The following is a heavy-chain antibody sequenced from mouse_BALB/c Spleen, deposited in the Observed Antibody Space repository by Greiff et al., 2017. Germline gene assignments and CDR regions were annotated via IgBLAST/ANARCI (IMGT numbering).Heavy chain of an antibody. V-gene: IGHV3-6*02. CDR2: ISYDGSN. CDR1: GYSITSGYY. CDR3: ARGNYGSSYDYAMDY. Sequence: EVQLQQSGPGLVKPSQSLSLTCSVTGYSITSGYYWNWIRQFPGNKLEWMGYISYDGSNNYNPSLKNRISITRDTSKNQFFLKLNSVTTEDTATYYCARGNYGSSYDYAMDYWGQGTSVTVSS. D-gene: IGHD1-1*01. J-gene: IGHJ4*01.